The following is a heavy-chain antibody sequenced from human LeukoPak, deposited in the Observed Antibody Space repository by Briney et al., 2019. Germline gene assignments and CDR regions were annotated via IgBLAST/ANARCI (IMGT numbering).Heavy chain of an antibody. D-gene: IGHD3-22*01. CDR1: GGPISSYY. V-gene: IGHV4-4*07. Sequence: PSETLSLTCTVSGGPISSYYWSWIRQPAGKGLEWIGRIYTSGSTNYNPSLKSRVTISVDTSKNQFSLKLSSVTAADTAVYYCARVAGIRLYYDSRYYYYYYMDVWGKGTTVTISS. CDR3: ARVAGIRLYYDSRYYYYYYMDV. J-gene: IGHJ6*03. CDR2: IYTSGST.